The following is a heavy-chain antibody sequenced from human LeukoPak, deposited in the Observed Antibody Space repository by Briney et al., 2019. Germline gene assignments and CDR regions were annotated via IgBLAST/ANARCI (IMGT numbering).Heavy chain of an antibody. Sequence: SETLSLTCTVSGGSISSGGYYWSWIRQHPGKGLEWIGYIYYSGSTYYNPSLKSRVTISVDTSKNQFSLKLSSVTAADTAVYYCARGGASYDSSGHPTPLFDYWGQGTLVTVSS. D-gene: IGHD3-22*01. CDR2: IYYSGST. J-gene: IGHJ4*02. CDR3: ARGGASYDSSGHPTPLFDY. V-gene: IGHV4-31*03. CDR1: GGSISSGGYY.